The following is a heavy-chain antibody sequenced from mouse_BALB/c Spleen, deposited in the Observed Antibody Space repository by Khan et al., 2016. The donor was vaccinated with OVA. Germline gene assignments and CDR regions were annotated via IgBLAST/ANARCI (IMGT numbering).Heavy chain of an antibody. CDR2: IDPANGNT. J-gene: IGHJ3*01. CDR1: GFNIKDTY. V-gene: IGHV14-3*02. D-gene: IGHD2-1*01. CDR3: ASEGNYYAPFAY. Sequence: VQLKESGAELVKPGASVKLSCTASGFNIKDTYMHWVKQRPEQGLEWIGRIDPANGNTKYDPKFQGKATITADTSSNTAYLQLSSLTSEDTAVYYRASEGNYYAPFAYWGQGTLVTVSA.